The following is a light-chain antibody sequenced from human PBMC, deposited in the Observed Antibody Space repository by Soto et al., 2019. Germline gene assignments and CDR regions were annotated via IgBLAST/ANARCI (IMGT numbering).Light chain of an antibody. J-gene: IGKJ5*01. CDR2: GAS. V-gene: IGKV3-20*01. CDR3: QHYGSSPPIT. Sequence: EIVLTQSPGTLSLSPGEGATLSCRASQSVANNYLAWYQQKPGQAPRLLISGASNRATGIPDRFSGSGSGTDFTLTISRLESEDFAVYYCQHYGSSPPITFGQGTRLEIK. CDR1: QSVANNY.